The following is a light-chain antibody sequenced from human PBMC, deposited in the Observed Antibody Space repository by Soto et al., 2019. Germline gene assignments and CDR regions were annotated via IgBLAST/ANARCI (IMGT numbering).Light chain of an antibody. V-gene: IGKV1-5*01. CDR1: QSITIW. CDR3: QQYNSYSWT. J-gene: IGKJ1*01. CDR2: DAS. Sequence: DIQMTQSPSTLSASVGDRVTITCRASQSITIWLAWYQQKPGKAPKLLIFDASSLESGVPSRFSGSGSGTQFTRTICCLQPDDFATNYCQQYNSYSWTFGKGTKVEVK.